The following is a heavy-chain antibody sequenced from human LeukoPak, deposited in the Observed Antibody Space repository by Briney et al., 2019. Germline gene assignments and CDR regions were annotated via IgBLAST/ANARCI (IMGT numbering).Heavy chain of an antibody. CDR3: ARHVWLQPFDY. Sequence: SQTLSLTCSVSGGSMNSYYWSWIRQPPGKGLEWIGYIYYSGSTNYNPSLKSRVTISVDTSKNQFSLKLSSVTAADTAVYYCARHVWLQPFDYWGQGTLVTVSS. D-gene: IGHD3-9*01. V-gene: IGHV4-59*08. CDR1: GGSMNSYY. CDR2: IYYSGST. J-gene: IGHJ4*02.